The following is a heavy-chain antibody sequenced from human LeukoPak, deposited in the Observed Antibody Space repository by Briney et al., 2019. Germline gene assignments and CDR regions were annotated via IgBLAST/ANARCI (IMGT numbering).Heavy chain of an antibody. CDR3: ARVRLITMGAFDI. D-gene: IGHD3-10*01. Sequence: SQTLSLTCTVSGGSISSGSYYWSWIRQPAGKGLEWIGRIYTSGSTNYNPSLKSRVTISVDTSKNQFSLKLSSVTAADTAVYYCARVRLITMGAFDIWGQGTMVTVSS. CDR1: GGSISSGSYY. CDR2: IYTSGST. V-gene: IGHV4-61*02. J-gene: IGHJ3*02.